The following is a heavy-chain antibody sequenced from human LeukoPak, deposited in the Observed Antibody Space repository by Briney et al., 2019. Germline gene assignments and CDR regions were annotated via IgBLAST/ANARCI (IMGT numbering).Heavy chain of an antibody. CDR2: ISYDAGKT. D-gene: IGHD3-10*01. V-gene: IGHV3-30*04. J-gene: IGHJ4*02. CDR3: ARDSGRSATYFNY. Sequence: PGGSLRLSCAASGFTFSNFAMHWVRQALGKGLEWVAGISYDAGKTYYADSVRGRLTISRDTSKNTLYLQMNGLRAEDTAVYYCARDSGRSATYFNYWGQGTLVTVSS. CDR1: GFTFSNFA.